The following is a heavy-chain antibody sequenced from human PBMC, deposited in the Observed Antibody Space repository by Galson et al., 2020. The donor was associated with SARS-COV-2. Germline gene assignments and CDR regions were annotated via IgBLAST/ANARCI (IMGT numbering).Heavy chain of an antibody. Sequence: GESLKISCEVSGFTFNDFWMSWFRQAPGKGLEWVANIKGDGSETNYADFVKGRFSISRDNAANSLYLQMNSLRVEDSAVYYCSREGWQGGVWGQGPRFTVSP. CDR1: GFTFNDFW. CDR2: IKGDGSET. V-gene: IGHV3-7*01. J-gene: IGHJ4*02. CDR3: SREGWQGGV. D-gene: IGHD6-19*01.